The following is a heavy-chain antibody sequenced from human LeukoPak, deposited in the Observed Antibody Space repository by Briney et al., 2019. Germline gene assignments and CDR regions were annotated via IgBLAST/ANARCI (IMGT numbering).Heavy chain of an antibody. CDR2: VYDNGNT. V-gene: IGHV4-59*11. CDR3: ARVFRGVVTSNWFDP. Sequence: SETLSLTCTVSGGSITGHYWTRIRQSPGKGLEWIGFVYDNGNTNYNSSLQSRVTMSVDTSTNQLSLKMTSVTAADTAIYYCARVFRGVVTSNWFDPWGQGTLVTVSS. J-gene: IGHJ5*02. CDR1: GGSITGHY. D-gene: IGHD2-21*02.